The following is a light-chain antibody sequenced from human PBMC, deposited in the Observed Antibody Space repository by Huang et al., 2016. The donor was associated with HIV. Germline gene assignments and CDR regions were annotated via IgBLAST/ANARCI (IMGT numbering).Light chain of an antibody. CDR3: QQRTKWPPVLT. CDR1: QSVGVY. J-gene: IGKJ4*01. V-gene: IGKV3-11*01. Sequence: EIVLTQSPATLSLSPGDRATLPCRPSQSVGVYLAWYQQKPGQAPRLLIFEASNRATGIPDRFSGSGSGTDFTLTIDSLQPDDFAIYYCQQRTKWPPVLTFGGGTRVEIK. CDR2: EAS.